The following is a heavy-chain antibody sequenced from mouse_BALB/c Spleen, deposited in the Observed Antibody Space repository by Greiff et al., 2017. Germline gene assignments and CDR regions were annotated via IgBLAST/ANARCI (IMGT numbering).Heavy chain of an antibody. V-gene: IGHV1-5*01. J-gene: IGHJ3*01. Sequence: EVQLQQSGTVLARPGASVKMSCKASGYSFTSYWMHWVKQRPGQGLEWIGAIYPGNSDTSYNQKFKGKAKLTAVTSASTAYMELSSLTNEDSAVYYCTSEPAYYGNPWFAYWGQGTLVTVSA. CDR1: GYSFTSYW. CDR2: IYPGNSDT. D-gene: IGHD2-10*01. CDR3: TSEPAYYGNPWFAY.